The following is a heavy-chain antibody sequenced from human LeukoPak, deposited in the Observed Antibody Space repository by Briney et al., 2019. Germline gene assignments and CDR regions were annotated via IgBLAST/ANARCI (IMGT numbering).Heavy chain of an antibody. CDR3: ARHRRAGSYYYYGMDV. V-gene: IGHV4-39*01. CDR1: GGSISSSSYY. CDR2: IYHSGST. Sequence: SETLSLTCTVSGGSISSSSYYWGWIRQPPGKGLEWIGYIYHSGSTYYNPSLKSRVTISVDTSKNQFSLKLSSVTAADTAVYYCARHRRAGSYYYYGMDVWGQGTTVTVSS. J-gene: IGHJ6*02.